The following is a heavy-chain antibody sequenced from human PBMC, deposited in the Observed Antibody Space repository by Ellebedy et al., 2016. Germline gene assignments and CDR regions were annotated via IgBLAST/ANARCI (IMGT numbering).Heavy chain of an antibody. CDR3: AAGWYVSIDS. J-gene: IGHJ4*02. Sequence: GGSLRLXCAASGLAITTYAMHRVTPAPGKGLEWVAGITYDGSNKYYADSVKGRFTISRDNSKNPLYLQMNSLRAEDTAVYYCAAGWYVSIDSWGQGTLVTVSS. CDR2: ITYDGSNK. V-gene: IGHV3-30-3*01. CDR1: GLAITTYA. D-gene: IGHD6-19*01.